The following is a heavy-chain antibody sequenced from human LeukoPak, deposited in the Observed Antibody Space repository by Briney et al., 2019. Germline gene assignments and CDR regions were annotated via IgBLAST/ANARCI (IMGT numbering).Heavy chain of an antibody. J-gene: IGHJ3*02. CDR2: VADDEKTI. CDR3: ARGPTRRPLFSAPSITMIDAFDI. V-gene: IGHV3-30*04. D-gene: IGHD3-22*01. CDR1: GFTFTGHS. Sequence: PGGSLRLSCVASGFTFTGHSMHWVRQAPGKGLEWVAVVADDEKTIFYADSLKGRFTVSRDNSKNTVYLQMNSLRDEDTAVYYCARGPTRRPLFSAPSITMIDAFDIWGQGTMVTVSS.